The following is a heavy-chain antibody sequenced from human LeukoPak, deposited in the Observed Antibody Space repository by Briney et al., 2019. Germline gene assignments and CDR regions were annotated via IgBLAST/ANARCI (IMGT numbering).Heavy chain of an antibody. CDR2: INRGGGGT. D-gene: IGHD3-10*01. V-gene: IGHV3-23*01. CDR3: AKGTERYREVSSFDS. J-gene: IGHJ4*02. Sequence: GGSLRLSCVASGFTFRIYGMAWVRQAPGKGLEWVSAINRGGGGTYYADFVKGRFTISRDNSENTLYLQMNPLRAEDTATYYCAKGTERYREVSSFDSWGQGTQVTVSS. CDR1: GFTFRIYG.